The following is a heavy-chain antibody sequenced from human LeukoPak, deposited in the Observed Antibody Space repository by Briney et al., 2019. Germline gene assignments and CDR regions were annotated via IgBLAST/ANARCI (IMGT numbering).Heavy chain of an antibody. D-gene: IGHD2-8*01. CDR2: IYSSGST. CDR1: GGSITNYY. V-gene: IGHV4-4*07. J-gene: IGHJ3*01. Sequence: PSETLSLTCTVSGGSITNYYWSWIRQPAGKGLEWNGRIYSSGSTNYNPSLNSRVTMSVDTSKNQFSLKLTSVTAADTAVYYCARTSPKNGAFDLWGQGTMVTVSS. CDR3: ARTSPKNGAFDL.